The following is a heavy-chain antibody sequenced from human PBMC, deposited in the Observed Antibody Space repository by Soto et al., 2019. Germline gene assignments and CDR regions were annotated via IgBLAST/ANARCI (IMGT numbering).Heavy chain of an antibody. CDR1: GYTFTSYG. CDR2: ISAYNGNT. CDR3: ALARSYYDSSGYSFDY. V-gene: IGHV1-18*01. Sequence: QVQLVQSGAEVKKPGASVKVSCKASGYTFTSYGISWVRQAPGQGLEWMGWISAYNGNTNYAQKLQGRVTMTTHTSTSTAYMELRSLRSDDTAVYYGALARSYYDSSGYSFDYWGQGTLVTVSS. D-gene: IGHD3-22*01. J-gene: IGHJ4*02.